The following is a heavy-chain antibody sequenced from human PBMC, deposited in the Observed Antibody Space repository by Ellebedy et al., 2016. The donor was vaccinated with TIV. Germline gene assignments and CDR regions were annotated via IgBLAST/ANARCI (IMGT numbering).Heavy chain of an antibody. CDR1: GFTFSYYA. CDR3: VKGRGGGSDAKVDY. J-gene: IGHJ4*02. D-gene: IGHD3-16*01. CDR2: ISDDGDTK. V-gene: IGHV3-30*01. Sequence: PGGSLRLSCAASGFTFSYYAMHWVRQTPGKGLEWLSGISDDGDTKHYGDAVRGRFSSSRDNSKNILFLQMNNVRVEDTALYYCVKGRGGGSDAKVDYWGQGTLVTVSS.